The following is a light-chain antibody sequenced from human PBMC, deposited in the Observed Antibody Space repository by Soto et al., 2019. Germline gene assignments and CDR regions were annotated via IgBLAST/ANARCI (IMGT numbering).Light chain of an antibody. Sequence: QSVLTQPPSASGSPGQSVTISCTGTSSDVGGYDYVSWYQHHPGKAPKLMIYQVSNRPSGVSNRFSGSKSGNTASLTISGLQAEDEADYYCSSYTSSNTFYVFGTGTKV. CDR2: QVS. CDR1: SSDVGGYDY. V-gene: IGLV2-14*01. J-gene: IGLJ1*01. CDR3: SSYTSSNTFYV.